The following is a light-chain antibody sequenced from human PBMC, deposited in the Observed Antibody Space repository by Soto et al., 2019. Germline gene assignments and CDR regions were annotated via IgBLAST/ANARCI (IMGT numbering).Light chain of an antibody. CDR2: GNS. V-gene: IGLV1-40*01. CDR1: RSNIGAGYD. J-gene: IGLJ2*01. CDR3: QSYDSSLSGYVV. Sequence: QSVLTQPPSVSGAPGQRVTISCTGSRSNIGAGYDVHWYQQLPVTAPKLLIYGNSNRPSGVPDRFSGSKSGTSASLAITGLQAEDEADYYCQSYDSSLSGYVVFGGGTKVTVL.